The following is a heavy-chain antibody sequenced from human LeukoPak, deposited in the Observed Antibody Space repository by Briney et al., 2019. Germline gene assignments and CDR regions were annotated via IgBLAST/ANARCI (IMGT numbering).Heavy chain of an antibody. Sequence: GGALRLSCAGSGFAFSDYYMTWIREAPGRGLEFISYISGSGNSIVYADSVKGRFTISRDNAKNSLYLQMNSLRDEDTAVYYCAREPRLAVYWGQGTLVTVSS. CDR3: AREPRLAVY. CDR2: ISGSGNSI. CDR1: GFAFSDYY. J-gene: IGHJ4*02. D-gene: IGHD6-19*01. V-gene: IGHV3-11*01.